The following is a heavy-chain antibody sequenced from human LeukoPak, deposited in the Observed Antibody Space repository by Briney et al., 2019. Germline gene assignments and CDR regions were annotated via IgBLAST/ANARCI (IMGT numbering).Heavy chain of an antibody. V-gene: IGHV4-30-2*01. CDR3: AREVSYYDSSGYYPQGYFDY. D-gene: IGHD3-22*01. Sequence: SQTLSLTCAVSGGSISSGGSSWSWIRQPPGKGLEWIGYIYHSGSTYYNPSLKSRVTISVDRSKNQFSLKLNSVSAADTAVYYCAREVSYYDSSGYYPQGYFDYWGQGTLVTVSS. CDR2: IYHSGST. J-gene: IGHJ4*02. CDR1: GGSISSGGSS.